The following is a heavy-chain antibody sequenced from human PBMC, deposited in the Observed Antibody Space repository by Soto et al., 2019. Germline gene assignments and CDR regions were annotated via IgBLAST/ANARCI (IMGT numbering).Heavy chain of an antibody. V-gene: IGHV4-30-4*01. J-gene: IGHJ4*02. CDR3: ARAYYYGSGSYSRFDY. Sequence: ETLSLTCAISRGSISIGDYYCSWIRQPPVKDLGCIGYIYYSGSTYYNPSLKSRVTIPVDTSTNQFSLKLSSVTAAYTAVYYCARAYYYGSGSYSRFDYWGQGTLVTV. CDR1: RGSISIGDYY. CDR2: IYYSGST. D-gene: IGHD3-10*01.